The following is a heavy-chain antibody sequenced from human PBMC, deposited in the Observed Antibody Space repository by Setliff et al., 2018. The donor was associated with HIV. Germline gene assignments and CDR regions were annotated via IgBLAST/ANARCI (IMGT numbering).Heavy chain of an antibody. CDR1: GITFSTNA. CDR3: ARGHRTSDAFDV. V-gene: IGHV3-30*03. J-gene: IGHJ3*01. CDR2: IAHDGSTQ. Sequence: GGSLRLSCAASGITFSTNAMHWVRRVPGKGLQWVAVIAHDGSTQYYADSVLGRFTISRDNSKNTLDLQMNSLRVDDTAIYYCARGHRTSDAFDVWGQGTMVTVSS. D-gene: IGHD2-2*01.